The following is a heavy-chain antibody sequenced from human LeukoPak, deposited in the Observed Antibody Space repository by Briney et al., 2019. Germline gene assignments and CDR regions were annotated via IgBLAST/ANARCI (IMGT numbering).Heavy chain of an antibody. V-gene: IGHV3-9*01. J-gene: IGHJ6*02. Sequence: GGSLRLSCAASGFTFDDYAMHWVRQAPGKGLEWVSGISWSSGSIGYADSVKGRFTISRDNAKNSLYLQMSSLRAEDTALYYCAKGQGYYYYYGMDVWGQGTTVTVSS. CDR2: ISWSSGSI. CDR3: AKGQGYYYYYGMDV. CDR1: GFTFDDYA.